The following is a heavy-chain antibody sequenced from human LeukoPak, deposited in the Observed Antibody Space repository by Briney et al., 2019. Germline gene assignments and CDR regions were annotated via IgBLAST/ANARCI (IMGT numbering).Heavy chain of an antibody. Sequence: SGGALRLSCAASGFTFSNTWMNWVRQAPGKGLEWVGRIKTIVNGGTTDYAAPVKGRFTVSRDDSMNTLYLQMSSLKTEDTAVYYCAAQGGSSDLRYWGQGTLVTVSS. CDR1: GFTFSNTW. D-gene: IGHD2-21*02. CDR2: IKTIVNGGTT. CDR3: AAQGGSSDLRY. V-gene: IGHV3-15*01. J-gene: IGHJ4*02.